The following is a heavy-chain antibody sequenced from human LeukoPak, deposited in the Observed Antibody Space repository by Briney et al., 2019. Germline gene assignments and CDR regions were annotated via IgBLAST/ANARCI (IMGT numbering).Heavy chain of an antibody. D-gene: IGHD3-16*01. J-gene: IGHJ4*02. CDR1: GFTFSGSA. CDR3: AKDGGSGAFDY. Sequence: GGSLRLSCAASGFTFSGSAFHWVSQASGKGLEWVSAISGSGGSTYYADSVKGRFTISRDNSKNTLYLQMNSLRAEDTAVYYCAKDGGSGAFDYWGQGTLVTVSS. CDR2: ISGSGGST. V-gene: IGHV3-23*01.